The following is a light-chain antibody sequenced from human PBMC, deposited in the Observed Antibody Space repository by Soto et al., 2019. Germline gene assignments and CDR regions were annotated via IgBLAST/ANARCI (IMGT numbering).Light chain of an antibody. Sequence: QSVLTQSPSASASLGASVKFTCTLSSGHSSYAIAWHQQQPEKGPRHLMKLNSDGSHSKGDGIPDRFSGSSSGAERYLTISSLQSEDEADYYCQTWGTGPAVFGGGTQLTVL. V-gene: IGLV4-69*01. CDR2: LNSDGSH. J-gene: IGLJ7*01. CDR1: SGHSSYA. CDR3: QTWGTGPAV.